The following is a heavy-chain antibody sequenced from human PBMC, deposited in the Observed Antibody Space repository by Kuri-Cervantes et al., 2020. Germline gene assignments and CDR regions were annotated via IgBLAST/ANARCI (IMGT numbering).Heavy chain of an antibody. J-gene: IGHJ3*02. CDR2: IDWDDDK. D-gene: IGHD6-19*01. CDR1: GFSLSTSGVG. Sequence: SGPTLVKPTQTLTLTCTFSGFSLSTSGVGVGWIRQPPGKALEWLARIDWDDDKYYSTSLKTRLTISKDTSKNQVVLTMTNMDPVDTATYYCARHKAVAGRRDYDAFDIWGQGTMVTVSS. CDR3: ARHKAVAGRRDYDAFDI. V-gene: IGHV2-70*11.